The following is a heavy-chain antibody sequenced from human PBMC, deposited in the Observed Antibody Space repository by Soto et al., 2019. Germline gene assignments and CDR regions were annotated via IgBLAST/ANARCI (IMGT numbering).Heavy chain of an antibody. D-gene: IGHD2-2*01. CDR1: GYTITSYG. V-gene: IGHV1-18*01. CDR2: ISAYNGNT. J-gene: IGHJ4*02. CDR3: ARKNRVVVPAAHFDY. Sequence: QVQLVQSGAEVKKPGASVKVSCKASGYTITSYGISWVRQAPGQGLEWMGWISAYNGNTNYAQKLQGRVTMTTDTSTSTAYMELRSLRSDDTAVYYCARKNRVVVPAAHFDYWGQGTLVTVSS.